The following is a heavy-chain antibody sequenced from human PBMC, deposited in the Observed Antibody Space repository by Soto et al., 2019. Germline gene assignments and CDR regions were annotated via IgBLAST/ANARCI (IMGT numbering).Heavy chain of an antibody. CDR2: ISYDGSNK. D-gene: IGHD2-2*01. V-gene: IGHV3-30*18. Sequence: QVQLVESGGGVVQPGRSLRLSCAASGFTFSSYGMHWVRQAPGKGLEWVAVISYDGSNKYYADSVKGRLTISRENSKNTLYLQIKSLRAEDMALYYCAKGQHCSTTSCYFYYYGVDVWGQGTTVAVSS. J-gene: IGHJ6*02. CDR3: AKGQHCSTTSCYFYYYGVDV. CDR1: GFTFSSYG.